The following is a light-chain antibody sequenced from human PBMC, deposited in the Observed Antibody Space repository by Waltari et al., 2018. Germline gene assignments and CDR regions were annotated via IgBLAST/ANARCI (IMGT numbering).Light chain of an antibody. Sequence: QSALTQPASVSGSPGQPITISCTGTSSDVGGYNYVSWYQQHPGNAPKLMIYDVSKRPSGVSNRFSGSKSGNTASLTISGLQAEDEADYYCCSYAGSSTSFGGGTKLTVL. J-gene: IGLJ2*01. CDR1: SSDVGGYNY. CDR2: DVS. V-gene: IGLV2-23*02. CDR3: CSYAGSSTS.